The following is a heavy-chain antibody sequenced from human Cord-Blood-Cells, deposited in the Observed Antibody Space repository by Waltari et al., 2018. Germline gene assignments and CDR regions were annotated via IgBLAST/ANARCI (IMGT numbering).Heavy chain of an antibody. CDR1: GFTFDDYS. CDR3: AKDIKVRGYDSVDY. J-gene: IGHJ4*02. D-gene: IGHD5-12*01. Sequence: EVQLVESGGGLVQSGRSLRLSCAASGFTFDDYSMHWVRQDPGKGLEGVSGISWNSGSLGYADSVKGRFTISRDNAKNSLYLQMNSLRAEDTALYYCAKDIKVRGYDSVDYWGQGTLVTVSS. V-gene: IGHV3-9*01. CDR2: ISWNSGSL.